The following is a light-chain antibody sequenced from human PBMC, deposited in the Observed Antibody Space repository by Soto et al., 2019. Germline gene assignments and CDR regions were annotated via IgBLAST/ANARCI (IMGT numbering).Light chain of an antibody. V-gene: IGKV1-5*01. CDR1: QSISSW. CDR3: QQYNSYPVT. J-gene: IGKJ1*01. CDR2: DAS. Sequence: DIQMTQSPSTLSASVGDRVTITCRASQSISSWLAWYQQKPGIAPKLLIYDASSLESGVPSRFSGSGSGTEFTLTISSLQPDDFATYYCQQYNSYPVTFGQGTKVEIK.